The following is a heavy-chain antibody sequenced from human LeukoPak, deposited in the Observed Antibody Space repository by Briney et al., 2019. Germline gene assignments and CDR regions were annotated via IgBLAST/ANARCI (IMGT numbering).Heavy chain of an antibody. CDR2: ISGSGGST. V-gene: IGHV3-23*01. CDR3: ATVYSSSPLRPMDV. CDR1: GFTFSSYA. Sequence: GSLRLSCAASGFTFSSYAMSWVRQAPGKGLEWVSAISGSGGSTYYADSVKGRFTISRDNSKNTLYLQMNSLRAEDTAVYYCATVYSSSPLRPMDVWGQGTTVTVSS. D-gene: IGHD2-2*01. J-gene: IGHJ6*02.